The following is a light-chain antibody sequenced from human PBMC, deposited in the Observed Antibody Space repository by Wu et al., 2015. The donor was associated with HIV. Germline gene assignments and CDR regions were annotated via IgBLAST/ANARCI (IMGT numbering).Light chain of an antibody. J-gene: IGKJ1*01. Sequence: AIQLTQSPSSLSASVGDRVTITCRASQGISSALAWYQQKPGEAPKFLIYDASSLRSGVPSRFSGSGSGTDFTLTINRLQPDDFATYYCQQYNYFSRTFGQGTKVEIK. V-gene: IGKV1-13*02. CDR2: DAS. CDR3: QQYNYFSRT. CDR1: QGISSA.